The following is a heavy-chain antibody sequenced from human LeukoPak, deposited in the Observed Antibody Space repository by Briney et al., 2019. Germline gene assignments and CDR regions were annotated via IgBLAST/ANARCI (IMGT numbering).Heavy chain of an antibody. D-gene: IGHD3-3*01. CDR2: IYHSGTT. J-gene: IGHJ6*04. V-gene: IGHV4-38-2*01. CDR1: TYSISSDYY. CDR3: ARGSGWSGYSGV. Sequence: PSETLSLTCAVSTYSISSDYYWGWIRPSPGKGLEWIGSIYHSGTTYYNPSLKSRVAISVDTSKNEFSLKLSSVTAADSAVYYCARGSGWSGYSGVWGKGTTVTVSS.